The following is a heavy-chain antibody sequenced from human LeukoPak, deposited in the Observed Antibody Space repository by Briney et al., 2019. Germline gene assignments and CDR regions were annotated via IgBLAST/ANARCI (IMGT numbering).Heavy chain of an antibody. CDR1: GYTFTSYG. J-gene: IGHJ4*02. Sequence: ASVKVSCKASGYTFTSYGISWVRQAPGQRLEQMGWISAYNGNTKYAQKLQGRVTMTTDTSTSTACMELRSLRSDDTAVYYCARDLLYYDSSGKPPGDYWGQGTLVTVSS. D-gene: IGHD3-22*01. CDR3: ARDLLYYDSSGKPPGDY. CDR2: ISAYNGNT. V-gene: IGHV1-18*01.